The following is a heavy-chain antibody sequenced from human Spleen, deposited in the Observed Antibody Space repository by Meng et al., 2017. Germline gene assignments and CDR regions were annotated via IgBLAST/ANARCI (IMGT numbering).Heavy chain of an antibody. Sequence: QVQLQESGPGLVKPSETLSLTCTVSGGSISNYYWSWIRQPPGKGLEWIAYIYYNGGTNYNPSLKSRVTISLDTSKNQFSLKVTSVTAADTAMYYCARHTMEAASSFDYWGQGALVTVSS. V-gene: IGHV4-59*08. D-gene: IGHD2-15*01. J-gene: IGHJ4*02. CDR1: GGSISNYY. CDR3: ARHTMEAASSFDY. CDR2: IYYNGGT.